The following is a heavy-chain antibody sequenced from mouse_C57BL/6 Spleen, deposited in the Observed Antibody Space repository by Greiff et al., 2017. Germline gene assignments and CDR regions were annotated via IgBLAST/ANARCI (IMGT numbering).Heavy chain of an antibody. Sequence: QVQLQQPGAELVMPGASVKLSCKASGYTFTSYWMHWVKQRPGQGLEWIGEIDPSDSYTNYNKKFKGKSTLTVEQSSSTAYMQLCSLQSGDSAVDYSVRLGANYYGSKDYWGQGTPLTVSA. CDR1: GYTFTSYW. V-gene: IGHV1-69*01. J-gene: IGHJ2*01. CDR3: VRLGANYYGSKDY. CDR2: IDPSDSYT. D-gene: IGHD1-1*01.